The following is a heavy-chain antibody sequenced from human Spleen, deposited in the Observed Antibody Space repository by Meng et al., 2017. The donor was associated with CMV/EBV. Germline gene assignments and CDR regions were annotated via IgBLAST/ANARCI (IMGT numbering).Heavy chain of an antibody. CDR3: ARSNDFWSGSGAFDI. J-gene: IGHJ3*02. V-gene: IGHV1-8*02. D-gene: IGHD3-3*01. CDR2: ISDYNGNT. CDR1: GFTLANFG. Sequence: ASVKVSCKASGFTLANFGVTWVRQAPGQGLEFMGWISDYNGNTGYAQKFQGRVTMTRNTSISTAYMELSSLRSEDTAVYYCARSNDFWSGSGAFDIWGQGTMVTVSS.